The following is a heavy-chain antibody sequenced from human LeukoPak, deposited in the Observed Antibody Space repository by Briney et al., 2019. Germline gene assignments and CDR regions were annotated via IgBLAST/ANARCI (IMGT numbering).Heavy chain of an antibody. J-gene: IGHJ4*02. V-gene: IGHV3-30-3*01. D-gene: IGHD7-27*01. CDR1: QFTFSYYA. Sequence: GGSLRLPCAASQFTFSYYAMHWVRQAPGKGLEWVAIISYDGSDKYYADSVKGRFTIFRDNSKNTQYLQMNSLRAEDTAVYYCARDANWGEIDYWGQGTLVTVSS. CDR2: ISYDGSDK. CDR3: ARDANWGEIDY.